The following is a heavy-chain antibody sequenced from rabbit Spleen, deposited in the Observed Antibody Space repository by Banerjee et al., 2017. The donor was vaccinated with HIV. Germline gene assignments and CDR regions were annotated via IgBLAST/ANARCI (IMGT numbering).Heavy chain of an antibody. Sequence: QSLEESGGDLVKPGASLTLTCTASGFTISSSYWMTWVRQAPGKGLEWIGIINVVKGSTWYASWVNGRFTISSDNAQNTVDLQMNSLTAADTATYFCARGDVSSSGDYSAFDLWGPGTLVTVS. D-gene: IGHD1-1*01. CDR3: ARGDVSSSGDYSAFDL. V-gene: IGHV1S40*01. CDR2: INVVKGST. CDR1: GFTISSSYW. J-gene: IGHJ4*01.